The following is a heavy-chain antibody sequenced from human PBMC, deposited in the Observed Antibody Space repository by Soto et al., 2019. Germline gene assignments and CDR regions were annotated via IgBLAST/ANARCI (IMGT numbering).Heavy chain of an antibody. V-gene: IGHV4-34*01. D-gene: IGHD5-12*01. CDR2: INHSGST. CDR1: GGSFSGYY. CDR3: GRQSGYDHDAFDI. J-gene: IGHJ3*02. Sequence: SETLSLTCAVYGGSFSGYYWSWIRQPPGKGLEWIGEINHSGSTNYNPSLKSRVTISVDTSKNQFSLKLSSVTAADTAVYYCGRQSGYDHDAFDIWGQGTMVTVSS.